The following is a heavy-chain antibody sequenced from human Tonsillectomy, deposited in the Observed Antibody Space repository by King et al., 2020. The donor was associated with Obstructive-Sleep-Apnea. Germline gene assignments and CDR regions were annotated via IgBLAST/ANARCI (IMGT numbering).Heavy chain of an antibody. CDR1: GYRFPNYW. Sequence: QLVQSGAEVKKPGESLKISCKVFGYRFPNYWIAWVRQKPGKGLEWMGMIYPADSEIRYSPSFQGQVTISADKSISTAYLQWSSLKASDTAMYYCAGLVSLGGTGLTFDYWGQGTPVPVSS. J-gene: IGHJ4*02. D-gene: IGHD2-8*02. CDR2: IYPADSEI. V-gene: IGHV5-51*01. CDR3: AGLVSLGGTGLTFDY.